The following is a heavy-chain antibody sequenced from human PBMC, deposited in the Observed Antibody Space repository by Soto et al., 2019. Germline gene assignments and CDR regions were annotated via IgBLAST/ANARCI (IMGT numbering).Heavy chain of an antibody. J-gene: IGHJ4*02. V-gene: IGHV3-74*01. CDR1: GFIFSSYW. Sequence: EAQLVESGGGLVQPGGSLRRSCAASGFIFSSYWMHWVRQAPGKGLVWLSRINPDGSSTNYVDSVKGRFTISRDNAKNTMYLQMNSLRGEDTAVYYCARGERATMGYWGQGTLVTVSS. CDR3: ARGERATMGY. D-gene: IGHD1-1*01. CDR2: INPDGSST.